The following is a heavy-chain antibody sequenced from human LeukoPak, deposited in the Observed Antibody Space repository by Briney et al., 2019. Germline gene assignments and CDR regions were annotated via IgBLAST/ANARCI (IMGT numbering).Heavy chain of an antibody. J-gene: IGHJ6*03. CDR3: ARDPYSGNYGAYYYYYMDV. CDR2: ISSSGSYI. D-gene: IGHD1-26*01. Sequence: KPGGSLRLSCAASRFTFSSYSMNWVRQAPGKGLEWVSSISSSGSYIYYADSVKGRFTISRDNAKNSLYLQMDSLRVEDTAEYYCARDPYSGNYGAYYYYYMDVWGKGTTVTVSS. CDR1: RFTFSSYS. V-gene: IGHV3-21*06.